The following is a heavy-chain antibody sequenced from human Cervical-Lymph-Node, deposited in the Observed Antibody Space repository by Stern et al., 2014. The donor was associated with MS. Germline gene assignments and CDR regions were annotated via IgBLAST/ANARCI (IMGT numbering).Heavy chain of an antibody. J-gene: IGHJ6*02. Sequence: VQLVESGAELKKPGASVVVSCKASGYTFTKYAINWVRQAPGQGLEWMGWINTKTGNPTYAQGFTGRVVFSLDTSVSTAYLQVSSLKAESTAVYYCGSALRYGSGGNCFSPYYHGMDVWGQGTTVTVSS. D-gene: IGHD2-15*01. CDR2: INTKTGNP. CDR1: GYTFTKYA. V-gene: IGHV7-4-1*02. CDR3: GSALRYGSGGNCFSPYYHGMDV.